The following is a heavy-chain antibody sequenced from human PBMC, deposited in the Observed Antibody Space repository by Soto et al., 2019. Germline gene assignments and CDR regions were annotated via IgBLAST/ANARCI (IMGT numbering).Heavy chain of an antibody. CDR3: AKDRGSGWSTYFDH. V-gene: IGHV3-23*01. Sequence: GGSLRLSCAASGFTFRSYAMNWVRQAPGKGLEWVSVISDSGGSTFDADSVKGRFIISRDNSRNTVYLQMNSLRAEDTAVYYCAKDRGSGWSTYFDHWGQGTLVTVSS. CDR2: ISDSGGST. J-gene: IGHJ4*02. D-gene: IGHD6-19*01. CDR1: GFTFRSYA.